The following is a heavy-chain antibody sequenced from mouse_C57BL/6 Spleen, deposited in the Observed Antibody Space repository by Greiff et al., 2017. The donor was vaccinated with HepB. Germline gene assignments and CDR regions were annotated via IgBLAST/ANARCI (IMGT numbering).Heavy chain of an antibody. J-gene: IGHJ2*01. V-gene: IGHV1-22*01. CDR3: AKTLRRGFDY. CDR2: INPNNGGT. D-gene: IGHD2-12*01. Sequence: EVQLQQSGPELVKPGASVKMSCKASGYTFTDYNMHWVKQSHGKSLEWIGYINPNNGGTSYNQKFKGKATLTVNKSSSTAYMELRSLTSEDSAVYYCAKTLRRGFDYWGQGTTLTVSS. CDR1: GYTFTDYN.